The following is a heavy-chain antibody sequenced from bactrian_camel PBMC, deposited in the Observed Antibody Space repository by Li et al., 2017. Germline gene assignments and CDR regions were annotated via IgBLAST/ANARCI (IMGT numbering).Heavy chain of an antibody. CDR2: IRNSGGQT. J-gene: IGHJ6*01. V-gene: IGHV3S1*01. CDR1: GYTYNRNC. Sequence: HVQLVESGGGSVQAGGSLRLSSAASGYTYNRNCMAWFRQAPGKEREGIAAIRNSGGQTWYHDSVKGRFTISKDNAKNTIYLQRSGLKAEDTAMYYCAAGTRAWTGDVTAPEYLGRIAYPWSGYWGEGTQVTVS. D-gene: IGHD3*01. CDR3: AAGTRAWTGDVTAPEYLGRIAYPWSGY.